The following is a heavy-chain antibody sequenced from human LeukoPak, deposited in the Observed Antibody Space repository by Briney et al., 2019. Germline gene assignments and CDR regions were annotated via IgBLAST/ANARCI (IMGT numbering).Heavy chain of an antibody. J-gene: IGHJ4*02. CDR3: ARDRGSFDY. Sequence: GGSLRLSCAASGLTVSSNHFSWVRQAPGKGLEWVSVIYSGGLTVYTDSVKSRFTISRDNSKNTLYLQMSSLRPEDTAVYYCARDRGSFDYWGQGTVVTVSP. CDR2: IYSGGLT. V-gene: IGHV3-66*02. CDR1: GLTVSSNH.